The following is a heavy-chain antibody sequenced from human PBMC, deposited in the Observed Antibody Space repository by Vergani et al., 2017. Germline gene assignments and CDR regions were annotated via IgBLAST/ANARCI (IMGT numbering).Heavy chain of an antibody. V-gene: IGHV1-69*01. J-gene: IGHJ4*02. CDR3: ARVGTGENNPRGSDDY. D-gene: IGHD3-10*01. Sequence: VSCKASGGTFSSYAISWVRQAPGQGLEWMGGIIPIFGTANYAQKFQGRVTITADESTSTAYMELSSLRSEDTAVYYCARVGTGENNPRGSDDYWGQGTLVTVSS. CDR2: IIPIFGTA. CDR1: GGTFSSYA.